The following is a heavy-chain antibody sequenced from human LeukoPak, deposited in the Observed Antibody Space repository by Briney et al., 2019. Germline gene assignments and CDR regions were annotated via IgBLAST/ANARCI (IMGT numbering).Heavy chain of an antibody. D-gene: IGHD5-24*01. V-gene: IGHV1-69*02. Sequence: ASVKVSCKASGGTFSSYTISWVRQAPGQGHEWMGRIIPILGIANYAQKFQGRVTITADKSTSTAYMELSSLRSEDTAVYYCARARKMATINPYYYYYGMDVWGQGTTVTVSS. CDR2: IIPILGIA. CDR3: ARARKMATINPYYYYYGMDV. CDR1: GGTFSSYT. J-gene: IGHJ6*02.